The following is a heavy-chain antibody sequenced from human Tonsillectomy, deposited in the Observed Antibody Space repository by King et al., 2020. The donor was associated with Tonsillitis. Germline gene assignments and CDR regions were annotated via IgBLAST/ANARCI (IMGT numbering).Heavy chain of an antibody. CDR1: GFTFSSYW. J-gene: IGHJ4*02. CDR3: ARAEDIAAGGTYYFDY. D-gene: IGHD6-13*01. V-gene: IGHV3-7*03. CDR2: IKQDGSEK. Sequence: VQLVESGGGLVQPGGSLRLSCAASGFTFSSYWMSWVRQAPGKGLEWVANIKQDGSEKYYLVSVKCRFTISRDNAKNSLYLQMNSLRAEDTAVYYCARAEDIAAGGTYYFDYWGQGTLVTVSS.